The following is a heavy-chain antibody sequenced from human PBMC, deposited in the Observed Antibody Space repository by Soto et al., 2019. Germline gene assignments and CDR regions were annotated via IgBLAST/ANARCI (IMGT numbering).Heavy chain of an antibody. D-gene: IGHD1-26*01. Sequence: ASVKVSCKVSGYTLTELSMHWVRQAPGKGLEWMGGFDPEDGETIYAQKFQGRDTMTEDTSTDTDYMELSSLRSEDTAVYYCATGEYMGASRDYYYGMDVWGQGTPVTVPS. CDR3: ATGEYMGASRDYYYGMDV. CDR2: FDPEDGET. V-gene: IGHV1-24*01. J-gene: IGHJ6*02. CDR1: GYTLTELS.